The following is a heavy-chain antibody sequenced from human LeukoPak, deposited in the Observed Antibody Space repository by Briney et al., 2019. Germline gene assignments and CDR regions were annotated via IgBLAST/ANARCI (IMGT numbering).Heavy chain of an antibody. CDR3: VKEAVAGGQP. V-gene: IGHV3-23*01. CDR2: ISGSASST. D-gene: IGHD6-19*01. J-gene: IGHJ5*02. Sequence: GGSLRLSCVVSGITVSNYGMSWVRQAPGKGLEWVSAISGSASSTYYADSVKGRFTISRDNSKNTLYLQMNSLRAEDTAVYYCVKEAVAGGQPWGQGTLVTVSS. CDR1: GITVSNYG.